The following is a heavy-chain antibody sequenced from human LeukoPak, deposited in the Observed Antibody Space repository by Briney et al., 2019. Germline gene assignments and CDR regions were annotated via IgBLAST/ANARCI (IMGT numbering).Heavy chain of an antibody. Sequence: GGSLRLSCAASGFTFSSYGMHWVRQAPGQGLEWMGWINPNSGGTNYAQKFQGRVTMTRDTSISTAYMELSRLRSDDTAVYYCASRPDVGATADYWGQGALVTVSS. D-gene: IGHD1-26*01. J-gene: IGHJ4*02. CDR1: GFTFSSYG. V-gene: IGHV1-2*02. CDR2: INPNSGGT. CDR3: ASRPDVGATADY.